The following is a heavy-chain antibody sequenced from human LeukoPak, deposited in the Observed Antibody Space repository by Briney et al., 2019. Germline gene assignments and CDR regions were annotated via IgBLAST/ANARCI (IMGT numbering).Heavy chain of an antibody. Sequence: PSETLSLTCTVSGGSISSGGYYWSWIRQHPGKGLEWIGYIYYSGSTYYNPSLKSRVTISVDTSKNQFSLKLSSVTAADTAVYYCARALKGRTYYYDSSWGQGTLVTVSS. J-gene: IGHJ4*02. CDR2: IYYSGST. V-gene: IGHV4-31*03. CDR1: GGSISSGGYY. CDR3: ARALKGRTYYYDSS. D-gene: IGHD3-22*01.